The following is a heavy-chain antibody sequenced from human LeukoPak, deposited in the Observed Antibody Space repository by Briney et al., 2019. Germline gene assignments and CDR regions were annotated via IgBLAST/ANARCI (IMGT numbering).Heavy chain of an antibody. Sequence: SETLSLTCTVSGGSISSYYWSWIRQPPGKGLEWIGYIYYSGSTNYNPSLKSRVTISVDTSKNQLSLKLSSVTGADTAVYYCARLQAGYSSGFSQYYFDYWGQGTLVTVSS. CDR2: IYYSGST. CDR3: ARLQAGYSSGFSQYYFDY. J-gene: IGHJ4*02. D-gene: IGHD6-19*01. V-gene: IGHV4-59*12. CDR1: GGSISSYY.